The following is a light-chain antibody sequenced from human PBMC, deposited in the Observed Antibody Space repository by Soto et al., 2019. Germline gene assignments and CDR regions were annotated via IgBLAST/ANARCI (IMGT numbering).Light chain of an antibody. Sequence: QSVLTQPPSASGSPGQSVTISCTGTSSDVGGYNYVSWYQQHPGKVPKLMIYEVSKRPSGVPDRFSGSKSGNTASLTVSGLQAEDEADYYCSSYAGSNYVFGTGTKVNVL. V-gene: IGLV2-8*01. CDR2: EVS. CDR3: SSYAGSNYV. CDR1: SSDVGGYNY. J-gene: IGLJ1*01.